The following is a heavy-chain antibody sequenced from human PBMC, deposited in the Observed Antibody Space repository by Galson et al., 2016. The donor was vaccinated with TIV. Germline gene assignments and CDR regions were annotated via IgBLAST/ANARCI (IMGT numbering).Heavy chain of an antibody. CDR2: ISYDGSNT. CDR3: ARDRLGVVISAPNF. CDR1: GFTFNNYA. V-gene: IGHV3-30*04. D-gene: IGHD3-3*01. J-gene: IGHJ4*02. Sequence: SLRLSCAASGFTFNNYAMYWVRQAPGKGLEWVALISYDGSNTYYPDSVKGRLTVSRDNSKNTVYVQINSQRTEDTAIYYCARDRLGVVISAPNFWGQGTLVTVSS.